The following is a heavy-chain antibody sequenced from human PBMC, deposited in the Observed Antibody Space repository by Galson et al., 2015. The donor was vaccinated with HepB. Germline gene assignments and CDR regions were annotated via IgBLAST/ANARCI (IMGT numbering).Heavy chain of an antibody. J-gene: IGHJ4*02. Sequence: SVKVSCKASGGTFSSYAISWVRQAPGQGLEWMGGVIPIFGTANYAQKFQGRVTITADESTSTAYMELSSLRSEDTAVYYCAREESYGYGGDYWGQGTLVTVSS. V-gene: IGHV1-69*13. CDR3: AREESYGYGGDY. CDR1: GGTFSSYA. CDR2: VIPIFGTA. D-gene: IGHD5-18*01.